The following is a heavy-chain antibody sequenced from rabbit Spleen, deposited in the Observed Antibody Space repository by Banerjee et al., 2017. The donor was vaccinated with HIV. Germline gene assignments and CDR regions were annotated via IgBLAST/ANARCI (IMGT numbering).Heavy chain of an antibody. Sequence: QSLEESGGDLVKPGASLTLTCTASGFSFSDKDVMCWVRQAPGKGLEWIACIDIGSSGFTYFATWAKGRFTCSKSSSTTVTLQMTRLTAADTATYFCARDTSSSFSSYGMDLWGPGTLVTVS. V-gene: IGHV1S40*01. CDR1: GFSFSDKDV. D-gene: IGHD1-1*01. J-gene: IGHJ6*01. CDR2: IDIGSSGFT. CDR3: ARDTSSSFSSYGMDL.